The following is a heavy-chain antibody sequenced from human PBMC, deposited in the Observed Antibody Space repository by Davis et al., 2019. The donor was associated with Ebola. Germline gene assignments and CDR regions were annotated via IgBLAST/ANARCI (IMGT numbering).Heavy chain of an antibody. CDR1: GGSISSNTYY. D-gene: IGHD2-2*01. CDR3: ARESEEIQGGWDIVVVPAAPLQGGWFDP. J-gene: IGHJ5*02. V-gene: IGHV4-39*07. CDR2: IYYSGST. Sequence: SETLSLTCTVSGGSISSNTYYWGWIRQPPGKGLEWIGSIYYSGSTYYNPSLNSRVTISVDTSKNQFSLKQSSVTAADTAVYYCARESEEIQGGWDIVVVPAAPLQGGWFDPWGQGTLVTVSS.